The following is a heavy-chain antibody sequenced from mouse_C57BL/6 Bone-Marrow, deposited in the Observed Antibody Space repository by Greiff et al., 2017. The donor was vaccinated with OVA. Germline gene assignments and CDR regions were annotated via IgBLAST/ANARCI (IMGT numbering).Heavy chain of an antibody. CDR2: ISYDGSN. CDR3: ARGLRLFDY. Sequence: EVQLVESGPGLVKPSQSLSLTCSVTGYSITSGYYWNWIRQFPGNKLEWMGYISYDGSNNYNPSLKNRISITRDTSKNQFFLKLNSVTTEDTATYYCARGLRLFDYWGQGTTLTVSS. D-gene: IGHD2-2*01. V-gene: IGHV3-6*01. CDR1: GYSITSGYY. J-gene: IGHJ2*01.